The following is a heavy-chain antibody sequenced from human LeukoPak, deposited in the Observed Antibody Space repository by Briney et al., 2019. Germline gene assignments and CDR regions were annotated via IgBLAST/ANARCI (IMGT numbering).Heavy chain of an antibody. V-gene: IGHV3-74*01. CDR1: GFSFSSYC. Sequence: GGSVRLSCAASGFSFSSYCMHWVRQAPGKGLVWVSRINEDGSTTNYADSVKGRSTIFRDNAKNTLYLQMNSLRAEDTAVYYCVRDLGGRSGHWGQGTLVTVSS. J-gene: IGHJ4*02. D-gene: IGHD1-26*01. CDR2: INEDGSTT. CDR3: VRDLGGRSGH.